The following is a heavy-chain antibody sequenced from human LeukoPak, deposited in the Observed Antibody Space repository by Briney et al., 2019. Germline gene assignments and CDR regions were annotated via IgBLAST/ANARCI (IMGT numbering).Heavy chain of an antibody. CDR1: GFTFSSYS. D-gene: IGHD3-22*01. CDR3: ARGSPPRVYYDRSGYYSYYFDY. V-gene: IGHV3-21*01. Sequence: GGTLRLSCTASGFTFSSYSINWVRQAPGKGLEWVSSISGRNSYIYYADSVKGRFAISRDNARNSLYLQMNSLRTEDTAVYYCARGSPPRVYYDRSGYYSYYFDYWGQGTLVTVSS. CDR2: ISGRNSYI. J-gene: IGHJ4*02.